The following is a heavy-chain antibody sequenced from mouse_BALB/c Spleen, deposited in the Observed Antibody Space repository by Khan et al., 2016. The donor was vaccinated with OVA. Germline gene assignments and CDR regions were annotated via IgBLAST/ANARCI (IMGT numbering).Heavy chain of an antibody. CDR2: IWAGGST. Sequence: QVQLKESGPGLVAPSQSLSITCTVYGYSLTRYGVHWVRQPPGKGLEWLGLIWAGGSTNNNWPLMYRLSISIDNSKSLIFLIINSLQTDDTALYYCARSKCLARYWGQGTTLTVSS. CDR3: ARSKCLARY. D-gene: IGHD3-3*01. CDR1: GYSLTRYG. J-gene: IGHJ2*01. V-gene: IGHV2-9*02.